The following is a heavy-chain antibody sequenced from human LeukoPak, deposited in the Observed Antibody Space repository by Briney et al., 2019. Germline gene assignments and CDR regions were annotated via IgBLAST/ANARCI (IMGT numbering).Heavy chain of an antibody. J-gene: IGHJ6*02. CDR2: ISWNSGSI. CDR1: GFTFDDYA. Sequence: GGSLRLSCAASGFTFDDYAMHWVRQVPGKGLEWVSGISWNSGSIGYADSVKGRFTISRDNAKNSLYLQMNSLRAEDTALYYCAKDSRYQLLPPFYGMDVWGQGTTVTVSS. CDR3: AKDSRYQLLPPFYGMDV. D-gene: IGHD2-2*01. V-gene: IGHV3-9*01.